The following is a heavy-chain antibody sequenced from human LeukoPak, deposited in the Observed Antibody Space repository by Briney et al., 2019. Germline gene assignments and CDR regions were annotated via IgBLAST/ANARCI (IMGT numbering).Heavy chain of an antibody. Sequence: PGGSLRLSCAASGFIFSSYWMHRVRHAPGKGLAWVSRINTDGSSTSYADSVKGRFTISRDNAKNTLYLQMNSLRAEDTAVYYCARDPPYCRTTSCMGNWGQGTLVTVSS. D-gene: IGHD2-2*01. CDR3: ARDPPYCRTTSCMGN. CDR2: INTDGSST. V-gene: IGHV3-74*01. CDR1: GFIFSSYW. J-gene: IGHJ4*02.